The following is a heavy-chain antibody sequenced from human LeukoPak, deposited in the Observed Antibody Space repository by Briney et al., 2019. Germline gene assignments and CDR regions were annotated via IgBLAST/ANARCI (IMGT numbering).Heavy chain of an antibody. CDR3: ARILTTFDS. V-gene: IGHV4-39*01. J-gene: IGHJ4*02. Sequence: SETLSLTCTVSRGSISSSSYYWGWIRQPPGKRLEWIGSFYYIGGTYYNPSLEGRVTISADSSKNQFSLKLTSVTAADTALYYCARILTTFDSWGQGTLVSVSS. D-gene: IGHD4-11*01. CDR1: RGSISSSSYY. CDR2: FYYIGGT.